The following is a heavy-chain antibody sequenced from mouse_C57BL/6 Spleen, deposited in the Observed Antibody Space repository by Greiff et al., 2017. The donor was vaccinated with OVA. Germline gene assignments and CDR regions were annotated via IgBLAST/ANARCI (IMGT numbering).Heavy chain of an antibody. CDR2: IWSGGST. Sequence: VMLVESGPGLVQPSQSLSITCTVSGFSFTSYGVHWVRQSPGKGLEWLGVIWSGGSTDYNAAFISRLSIIKDNSMSRVLFKKHCLQASDTAIYDVARTSGPYGMDYWGQGTSVTVSS. V-gene: IGHV2-2*01. J-gene: IGHJ4*01. CDR1: GFSFTSYG. CDR3: ARTSGPYGMDY.